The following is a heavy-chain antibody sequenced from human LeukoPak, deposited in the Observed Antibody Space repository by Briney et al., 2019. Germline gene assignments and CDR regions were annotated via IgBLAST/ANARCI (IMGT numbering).Heavy chain of an antibody. V-gene: IGHV1-69*05. D-gene: IGHD2-2*01. Sequence: GASVKVSCKASGGTFSSYAISWVRQAPGQGLEWMGRIIPIFGTANYAQKFQGRVTMTRDTSISTAYMELSRLRSDDTAVYYCARDIVVVPAATDAFDIWGQGTMVTVSS. CDR1: GGTFSSYA. CDR3: ARDIVVVPAATDAFDI. CDR2: IIPIFGTA. J-gene: IGHJ3*02.